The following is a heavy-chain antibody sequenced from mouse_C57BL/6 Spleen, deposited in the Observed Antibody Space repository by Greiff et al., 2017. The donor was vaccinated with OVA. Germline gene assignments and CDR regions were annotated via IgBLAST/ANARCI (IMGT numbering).Heavy chain of an antibody. J-gene: IGHJ4*01. CDR1: GYAFSSSW. CDR3: AREDPGYAMDY. V-gene: IGHV1-82*01. Sequence: QVQLQQSGPELVKPGASVKISCKASGYAFSSSWMNWVKQRPGKGLEWIGRIYPGDGDTNYNGKLKGKATLTADKSSSTAYMQLSSLTSEDSAVYFCAREDPGYAMDYWGQGTSVTVSS. CDR2: IYPGDGDT.